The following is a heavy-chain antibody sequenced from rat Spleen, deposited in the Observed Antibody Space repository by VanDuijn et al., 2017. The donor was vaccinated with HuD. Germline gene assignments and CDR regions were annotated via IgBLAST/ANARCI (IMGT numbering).Heavy chain of an antibody. V-gene: IGHV5-17*01. D-gene: IGHD1-9*01. CDR2: IVDDGSNT. Sequence: EVQLVESDGGLVRPGRSLKLSCVASGFTFNNYWMTWIRQAPGKGLEWVAAIVDDGSNTFYRDSVKGRFTISRDNAKSTLYLQVDSLRSEDTAIYYCARPTTGIPFNYWGQGVMVTVSS. CDR1: GFTFNNYW. CDR3: ARPTTGIPFNY. J-gene: IGHJ2*01.